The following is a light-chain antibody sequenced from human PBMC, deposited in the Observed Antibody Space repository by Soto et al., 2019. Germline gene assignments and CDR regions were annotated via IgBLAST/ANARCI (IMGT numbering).Light chain of an antibody. CDR2: GAS. CDR3: QQYNNWWT. Sequence: EVVMTQSPATLSVSPGERATLSCRASQRVSNNLAWYQQKPGQAPRLLIYGASTRATGIPARFSGSGSGTELTITISRLQSEEFEVYYCQQYNNWWTFGQGNKVAIK. J-gene: IGKJ1*01. CDR1: QRVSNN. V-gene: IGKV3-15*01.